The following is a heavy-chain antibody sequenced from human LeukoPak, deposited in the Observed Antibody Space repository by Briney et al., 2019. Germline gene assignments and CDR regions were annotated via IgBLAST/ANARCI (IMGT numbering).Heavy chain of an antibody. CDR2: IYYSGST. J-gene: IGHJ4*02. CDR3: ADGTLGY. CDR1: GGSISSSSYY. V-gene: IGHV4-39*01. D-gene: IGHD3-16*01. Sequence: PSETLSLTCTVSGGSISSSSYYWGWIRQPPGKGLEWIGSIYYSGSTYYNPSLESRVTISVDTSKNQFSLKLSSVTAADTAVYYCADGTLGYWGQGTLVTVSS.